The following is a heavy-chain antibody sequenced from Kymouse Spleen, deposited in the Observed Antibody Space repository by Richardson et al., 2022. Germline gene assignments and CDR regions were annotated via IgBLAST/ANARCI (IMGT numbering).Heavy chain of an antibody. V-gene: IGHV4-59*01. CDR1: GGSISSYY. CDR2: IYYSGST. J-gene: IGHJ4*02. CDR3: AREGYYDSSGYLDY. Sequence: QVQLQESGPGLVKPSETLSLTCTVSGGSISSYYWSWIRQPPGKGLEWIGYIYYSGSTNYNPSLKSRVTISVDTSKNQFSLKLSSVTAADTAVYYCAREGYYDSSGYLDYWGQGTLVTVSS. D-gene: IGHD3-22*01.